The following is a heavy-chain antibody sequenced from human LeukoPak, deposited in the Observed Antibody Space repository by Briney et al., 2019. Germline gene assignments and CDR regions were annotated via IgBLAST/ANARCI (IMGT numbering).Heavy chain of an antibody. CDR1: GFTFSSYS. V-gene: IGHV3-21*01. Sequence: PGGSLRLSCAASGFTFSSYSMNWVRQAPGKGLEWVSSISSSSSYIYYADSVKGRFTISRAHDKNSLYLQMNSLRAEDTAVYYCAREHTAMDDYWGQGTLVTVSS. CDR3: AREHTAMDDY. D-gene: IGHD5-18*01. J-gene: IGHJ4*02. CDR2: ISSSSSYI.